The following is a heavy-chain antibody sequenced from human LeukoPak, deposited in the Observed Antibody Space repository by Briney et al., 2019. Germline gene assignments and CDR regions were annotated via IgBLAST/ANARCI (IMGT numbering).Heavy chain of an antibody. D-gene: IGHD6-19*01. Sequence: PSETLSLTCAVYGGSFSGYYWSWIRQPPGKGLEWIGEINHSGSTNYNPSLKSRVTISVDTSKNQFSLKLSSVTAADTAVYYCSVAVAGTTFDYWGQGTLVTVSS. CDR2: INHSGST. V-gene: IGHV4-34*01. CDR3: SVAVAGTTFDY. CDR1: GGSFSGYY. J-gene: IGHJ4*02.